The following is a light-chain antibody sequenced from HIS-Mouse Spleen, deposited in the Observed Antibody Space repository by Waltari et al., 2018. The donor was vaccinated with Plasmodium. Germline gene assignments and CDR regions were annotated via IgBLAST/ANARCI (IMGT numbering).Light chain of an antibody. CDR2: DDR. CDR1: NIGSKS. Sequence: SYVLTQPPSVSVAPGQTARITCGGNNIGSKSVHWYQQKPGQAPVLVVYDDRDRPSGIPERFSGSNSGNTATLTISRVEAGDEADDYCQVWDSSSDHPVFGGGTKLTVL. J-gene: IGLJ2*01. CDR3: QVWDSSSDHPV. V-gene: IGLV3-21*02.